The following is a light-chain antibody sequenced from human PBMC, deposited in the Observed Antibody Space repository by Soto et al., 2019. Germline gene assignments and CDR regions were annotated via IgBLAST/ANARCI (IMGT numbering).Light chain of an antibody. CDR3: QQYNNWPPWT. V-gene: IGKV3-15*01. CDR2: GAS. CDR1: QAIGSY. J-gene: IGKJ1*01. Sequence: EIVLTQSPATLSLSPGQRATLSCGASQAIGSYLAWYQQKPGQAPRLLIYGASTRATGIPARFSGSGSGTEFTLTISSLQSEDFAVYYCQQYNNWPPWTFGQGTKVDIK.